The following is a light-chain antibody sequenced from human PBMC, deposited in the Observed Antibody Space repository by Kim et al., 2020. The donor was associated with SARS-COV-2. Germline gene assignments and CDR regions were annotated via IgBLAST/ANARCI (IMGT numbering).Light chain of an antibody. CDR3: RSYTSSLSAYV. J-gene: IGLJ1*01. CDR1: STDVGGYYY. CDR2: GNS. V-gene: IGLV2-14*03. Sequence: QTITVACTGRSTDVGGYYYVSWYQHIPGTAPKLLIYGNSNRPSGVSNRFSGSKSGTSASLTITGLQAEDEADYYCRSYTSSLSAYVFGTGTKVTVL.